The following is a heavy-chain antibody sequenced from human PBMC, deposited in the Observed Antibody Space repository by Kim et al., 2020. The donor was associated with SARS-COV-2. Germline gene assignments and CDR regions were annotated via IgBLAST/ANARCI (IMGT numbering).Heavy chain of an antibody. CDR3: TTAFEY. Sequence: GGSLRLSCAASGFTFTNYWMHWVRQVPGKGLVWVAGINNDGTDKFSAHSVRGRFTISRDNAKNTVYLQLNRLGAEETAVYYYTTAFEYWGQGTLTIVSS. CDR1: GFTFTNYW. V-gene: IGHV3-74*01. J-gene: IGHJ4*02. CDR2: INNDGTDK.